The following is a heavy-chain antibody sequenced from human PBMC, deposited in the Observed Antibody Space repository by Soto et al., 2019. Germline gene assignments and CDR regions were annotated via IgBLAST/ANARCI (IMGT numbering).Heavy chain of an antibody. D-gene: IGHD4-17*01. V-gene: IGHV1-18*01. J-gene: IGHJ4*02. CDR2: ISVYNGHT. CDR1: GYTFTASG. CDR3: ARWDDYGASDQYHFDY. Sequence: QVQLLQSGAEVKKPWASLKVSCKASGYTFTASGITCVRQAPGQGLEWMGWISVYNGHTEYSQKFMGRVAMTTDTSADTAYMELSSLRSDDSAVYYCARWDDYGASDQYHFDYWGQVTRVTLSS.